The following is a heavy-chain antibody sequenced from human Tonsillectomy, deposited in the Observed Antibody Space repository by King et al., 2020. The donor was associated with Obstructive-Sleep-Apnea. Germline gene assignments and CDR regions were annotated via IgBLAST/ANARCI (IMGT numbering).Heavy chain of an antibody. Sequence: VKLVESGGGLVKPGGSLRLSCAASGFSFSDYYMNWIRQAPGKGLEWVSYISSSGNNIYYADSVKGRFTISRDNAKNSLYLQMNSLRAGDTAIYYCARDKSTAVFDYWGQGTLVTVSS. J-gene: IGHJ4*02. CDR3: ARDKSTAVFDY. CDR2: ISSSGNNI. CDR1: GFSFSDYY. D-gene: IGHD2-21*02. V-gene: IGHV3-11*01.